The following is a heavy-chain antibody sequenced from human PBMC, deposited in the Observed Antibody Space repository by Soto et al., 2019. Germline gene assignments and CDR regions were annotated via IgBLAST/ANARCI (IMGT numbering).Heavy chain of an antibody. D-gene: IGHD3-16*01. CDR2: ISSYGSDT. CDR1: GFTFSRYW. CDR3: ASNYAYAEGYYWYGIDV. Sequence: EVQLVESGGGLVLPGGSLRLSCAASGFTFSRYWMHWVRQAPGKGLVWVSRISSYGSDTHYADSVKGRFTISRDNAKNTLYLQMKSLRAEDTAVYYCASNYAYAEGYYWYGIDVWGQGTTVTVSS. J-gene: IGHJ6*02. V-gene: IGHV3-74*01.